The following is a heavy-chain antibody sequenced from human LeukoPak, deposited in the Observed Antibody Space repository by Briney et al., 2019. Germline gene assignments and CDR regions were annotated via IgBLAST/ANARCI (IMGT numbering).Heavy chain of an antibody. D-gene: IGHD2-15*01. CDR1: GFTFSSYA. Sequence: GGSLRLSCAASGFTFSSYAMHWVRQAPGKGLEWVAVISYDGSNKYYADSVKGRFTISRDNSKNTLYLQMNSLRAEDTAVYYCARDHCWYCSGGSFDYWGQGTLVTVSS. V-gene: IGHV3-30-3*01. CDR3: ARDHCWYCSGGSFDY. CDR2: ISYDGSNK. J-gene: IGHJ4*02.